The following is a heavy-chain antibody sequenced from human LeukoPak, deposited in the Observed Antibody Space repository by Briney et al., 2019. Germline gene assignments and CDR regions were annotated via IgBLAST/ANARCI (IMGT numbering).Heavy chain of an antibody. J-gene: IGHJ4*02. CDR1: GFTFRSHA. Sequence: GGSLRLSCVGSGFTFRSHAMSWDRQAPEKGLEFVSGIYENGGATYYADSVKGRFSISRDNSKNTLYLQMDSLRGEDTAVYCCAKDFRIGYSAHFDYWGQGALVTVSS. D-gene: IGHD2-21*01. V-gene: IGHV3-23*01. CDR3: AKDFRIGYSAHFDY. CDR2: IYENGGAT.